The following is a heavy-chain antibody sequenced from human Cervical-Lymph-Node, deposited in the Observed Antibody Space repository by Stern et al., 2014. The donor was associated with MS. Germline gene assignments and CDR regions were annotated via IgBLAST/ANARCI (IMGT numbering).Heavy chain of an antibody. J-gene: IGHJ3*02. V-gene: IGHV1-46*03. CDR2: INPSGGFT. Sequence: VQLVESGAEVKKPGASVKVSCKASEYTFTYFFMHWVRQAPGQGLEWMGVINPSGGFTTYAQKFQGRVTMTRDTSTSTVYMELNSLTSEDTAVYYCASARNTAFDIWGQGTLVTVSS. CDR3: ASARNTAFDI. CDR1: EYTFTYFF.